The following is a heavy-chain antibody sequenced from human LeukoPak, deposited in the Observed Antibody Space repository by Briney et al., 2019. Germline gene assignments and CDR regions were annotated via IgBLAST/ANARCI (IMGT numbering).Heavy chain of an antibody. CDR3: ARVGGTNHYYYGMDV. J-gene: IGHJ6*02. D-gene: IGHD1-26*01. CDR2: IYYSGST. Sequence: SETLSLTCTVSGGSISNYYWSWIRQSPGKGLEWIGYIYYSGSTNYNPSLKSRVTVSVDTSKNQFSLKLSSVTAADTAVYYCARVGGTNHYYYGMDVWGQGTTVTVSS. CDR1: GGSISNYY. V-gene: IGHV4-59*13.